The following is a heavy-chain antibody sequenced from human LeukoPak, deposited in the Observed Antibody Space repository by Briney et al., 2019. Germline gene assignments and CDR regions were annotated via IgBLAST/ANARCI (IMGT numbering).Heavy chain of an antibody. D-gene: IGHD6-13*01. Sequence: PSETLSLTCAVYGGSFSGYYWSWIRQPPGKGLEWIGEINHSGSTNYNPSLKSRVTISVDTSKNQFSLKLSSVTAADTAVYYCARDRDDDPNSSWYRSGLNWFDPWGQGTLVTVSS. V-gene: IGHV4-34*01. CDR1: GGSFSGYY. J-gene: IGHJ5*02. CDR2: INHSGST. CDR3: ARDRDDDPNSSWYRSGLNWFDP.